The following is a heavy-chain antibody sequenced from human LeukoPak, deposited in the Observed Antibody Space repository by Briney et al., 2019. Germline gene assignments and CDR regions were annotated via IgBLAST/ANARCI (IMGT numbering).Heavy chain of an antibody. CDR1: EFTFSSYS. V-gene: IGHV3-21*01. J-gene: IGHJ1*01. CDR3: VRDLTSSSTAYLHY. CDR2: ISNSGRYI. D-gene: IGHD6-6*01. Sequence: PGGSLRLSCAASEFTFSSYSMNWVRQAPGKGLEWVSSISNSGRYIYYADAVKGRFTISRDNAKSSLYLQMSSLRAEDTAVYYCVRDLTSSSTAYLHYWGQGTLVTVSS.